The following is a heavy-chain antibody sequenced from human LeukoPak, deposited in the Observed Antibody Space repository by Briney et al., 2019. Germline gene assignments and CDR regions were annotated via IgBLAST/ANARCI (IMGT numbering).Heavy chain of an antibody. Sequence: SETLSLTYTVSGGSISSSSYYWGWIRQPPGKGLEWIGSIYYSGSTYYNPSLKSRVTISVDTSKNQFSLKLSSVTAADTAVYYCAFFGYCSGGSCYRYNWFDPWGQGTLVTVSS. CDR1: GGSISSSSYY. D-gene: IGHD2-15*01. CDR2: IYYSGST. CDR3: AFFGYCSGGSCYRYNWFDP. V-gene: IGHV4-39*07. J-gene: IGHJ5*02.